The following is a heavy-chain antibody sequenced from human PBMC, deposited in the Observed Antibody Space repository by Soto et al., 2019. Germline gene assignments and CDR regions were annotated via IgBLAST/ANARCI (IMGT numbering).Heavy chain of an antibody. J-gene: IGHJ5*02. CDR2: IYYSGGT. CDR1: GGSISSGGYY. Sequence: PSETLSLTCTVSGGSISSGGYYWSWIRQHPGKGLEWIGYIYYSGGTYYNPSLKSRVTISVDTSKNQFSLKLSSVTAADTAVYYCATIQLGPNWFDPWGQGTLVTVS. V-gene: IGHV4-31*03. CDR3: ATIQLGPNWFDP. D-gene: IGHD2-2*01.